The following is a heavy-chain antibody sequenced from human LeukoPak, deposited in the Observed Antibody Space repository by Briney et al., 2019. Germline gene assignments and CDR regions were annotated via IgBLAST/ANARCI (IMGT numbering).Heavy chain of an antibody. CDR3: ARVRPDDFLDY. J-gene: IGHJ4*02. CDR1: GGSISSYY. CDR2: IYYSGST. D-gene: IGHD2-21*02. Sequence: NPSETLSLTCTVSGGSISSYYWSWIRQPPGKGLEWIGYIYYSGSTNYNPSLKSRVTISADTSKNQLSLKLSSVTAADTAVYYCARVRPDDFLDYWGQGSLVTVSS. V-gene: IGHV4-59*01.